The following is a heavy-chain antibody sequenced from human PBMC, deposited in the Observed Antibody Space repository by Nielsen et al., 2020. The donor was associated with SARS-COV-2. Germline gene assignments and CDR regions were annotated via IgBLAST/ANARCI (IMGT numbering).Heavy chain of an antibody. J-gene: IGHJ4*02. CDR2: INHSGST. V-gene: IGHV4-39*07. CDR3: AGGEYCSNTSCYLRGRAWYYFDY. CDR1: GDSISSSSYY. D-gene: IGHD2-2*01. Sequence: SETLSLTCTVSGDSISSSSYYWSWIRQPPGKGLEWIGEINHSGSTNYNPSLKSRVTISVDTSKNQFSLKLSSVTAADTAVYYCAGGEYCSNTSCYLRGRAWYYFDYWGQGTLVTVSS.